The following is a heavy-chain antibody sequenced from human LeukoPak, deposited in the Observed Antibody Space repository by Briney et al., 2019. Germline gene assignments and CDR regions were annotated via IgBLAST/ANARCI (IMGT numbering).Heavy chain of an antibody. V-gene: IGHV1-69*13. J-gene: IGHJ3*02. Sequence: SVKVSCKASGGTFSSYAISWVRQAPGQGLEWMGGIIPIFGTANYAQKFQGRVTITADESTSTAYMELSSLRSEDTAVYYCARATFGAYCGGDCFPDAFDIWGQGTMVTVSS. CDR3: ARATFGAYCGGDCFPDAFDI. CDR1: GGTFSSYA. CDR2: IIPIFGTA. D-gene: IGHD2-21*02.